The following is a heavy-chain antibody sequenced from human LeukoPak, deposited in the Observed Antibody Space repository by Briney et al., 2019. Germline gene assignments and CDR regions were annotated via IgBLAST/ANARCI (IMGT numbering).Heavy chain of an antibody. CDR1: GFTVSSNY. J-gene: IGHJ4*02. CDR2: ISSSGSAI. Sequence: GGSLRLSCAASGFTVSSNYMNWIRQAPGKGLEWVSYISSSGSAIYYADSVKGRFTISRGNAKNSLYLQMNSLRAEDTAVYYCARVGRNYFDYWGQGTLVTVSS. V-gene: IGHV3-11*04. CDR3: ARVGRNYFDY. D-gene: IGHD3-10*01.